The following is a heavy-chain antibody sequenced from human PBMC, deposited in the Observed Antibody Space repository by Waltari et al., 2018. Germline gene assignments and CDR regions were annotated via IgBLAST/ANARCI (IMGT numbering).Heavy chain of an antibody. CDR1: GFTFSSYW. V-gene: IGHV3-7*01. D-gene: IGHD3-16*02. CDR3: ARDSLESFYFDY. CDR2: ITQDGSEK. Sequence: EVQLVESGGGLVQPGGSLRLSCAASGFTFSSYWMSWVRQAPGKGLEWVANITQDGSEKYYVDSVKGRFTISRDNAKNALNLQMNSLRAEDTAVYYCARDSLESFYFDYWGQGTLVTVSS. J-gene: IGHJ4*02.